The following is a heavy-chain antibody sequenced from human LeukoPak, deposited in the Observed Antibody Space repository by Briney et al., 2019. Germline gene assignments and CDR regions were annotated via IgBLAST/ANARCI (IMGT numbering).Heavy chain of an antibody. J-gene: IGHJ4*02. V-gene: IGHV3-30-3*01. D-gene: IGHD1-26*01. CDR3: ARERELQRSGLDY. CDR1: GFTFSSYA. CDR2: MSYDGSNK. Sequence: PGGSLRLSCAASGFTFSSYAMHWVRQAPGKGLEWVAVMSYDGSNKYYADSVKGRFTISRDNSKNTLYLQMNSLRAEDTAVYYCARERELQRSGLDYWGQGTLVTVSS.